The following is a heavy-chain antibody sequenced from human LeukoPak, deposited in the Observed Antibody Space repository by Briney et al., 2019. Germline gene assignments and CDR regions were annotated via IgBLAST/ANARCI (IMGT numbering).Heavy chain of an antibody. J-gene: IGHJ3*02. V-gene: IGHV3-48*04. CDR2: IGRSSSTI. D-gene: IGHD2-15*01. CDR3: ARMVAAFDI. CDR1: GFSFSSHA. Sequence: GGSLRLSCAASGFSFSSHAMNWVRQAPGKGLEWVSYIGRSSSTIFYADSVKGRFTISRDNAKNSLYLQMNSLRAEDTAVYYCARMVAAFDIWGQGTKVTVSS.